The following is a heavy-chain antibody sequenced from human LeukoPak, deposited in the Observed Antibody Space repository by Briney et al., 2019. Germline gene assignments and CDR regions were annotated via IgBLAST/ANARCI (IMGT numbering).Heavy chain of an antibody. Sequence: SETLSLTCTVSGVSFSSYYWSWIRQPPGKGLEWIGYIFYSGSTNYNPSLKSRVTISVDTSKNQFSLKLSSVTAADTAVYYCARHASAMANFDSWGQGTLVTVSS. CDR1: GVSFSSYY. V-gene: IGHV4-59*08. CDR2: IFYSGST. D-gene: IGHD2-2*01. CDR3: ARHASAMANFDS. J-gene: IGHJ4*02.